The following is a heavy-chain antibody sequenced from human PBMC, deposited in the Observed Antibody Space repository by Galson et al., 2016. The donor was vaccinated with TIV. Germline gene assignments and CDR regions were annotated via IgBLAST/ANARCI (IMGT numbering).Heavy chain of an antibody. V-gene: IGHV1-69*13. J-gene: IGHJ5*02. CDR1: GGIFSGYV. Sequence: SVKVSCKASGGIFSGYVISWVRQAPGQGLEWMGRIIPIFGTTKYAQKFQGRVTITADESTDTAYVELNSLTSEDTAVYYCARATNYYDNWFDPWGQGTLFTVSS. D-gene: IGHD3-10*01. CDR2: IIPIFGTT. CDR3: ARATNYYDNWFDP.